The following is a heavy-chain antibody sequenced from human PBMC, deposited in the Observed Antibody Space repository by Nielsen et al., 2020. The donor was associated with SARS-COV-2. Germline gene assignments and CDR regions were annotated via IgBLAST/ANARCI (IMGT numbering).Heavy chain of an antibody. V-gene: IGHV1-2*04. J-gene: IGHJ6*02. CDR3: ARADGYSYGYYYYGMDV. CDR1: GYTFTGYY. Sequence: SVKVSCKASGYTFTGYYMHWVRQAPGQGLEWMGWINPNSGGTNYAQKFQGWVTMTRDTSISTAYMELSRLRSDDTAVYYCARADGYSYGYYYYGMDVWGQGTTVTVSS. D-gene: IGHD5-18*01. CDR2: INPNSGGT.